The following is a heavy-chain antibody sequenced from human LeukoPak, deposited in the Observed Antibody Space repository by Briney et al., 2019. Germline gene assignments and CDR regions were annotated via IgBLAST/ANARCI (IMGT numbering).Heavy chain of an antibody. CDR3: ARVMSSSAFDI. V-gene: IGHV3-23*01. D-gene: IGHD5/OR15-5a*01. J-gene: IGHJ3*02. CDR1: GFTFSSYA. Sequence: GGSLRLSCAASGFTFSSYAMSWVRQAPGKGLEWVSAISGSGGSTYYADSVKGRFTISRDNSKNTLYLQMNSLRAEDTALYHCARVMSSSAFDIWGQGTMVTVSS. CDR2: ISGSGGST.